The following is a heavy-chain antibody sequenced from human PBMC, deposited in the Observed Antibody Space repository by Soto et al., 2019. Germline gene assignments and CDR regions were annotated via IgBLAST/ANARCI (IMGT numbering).Heavy chain of an antibody. CDR2: IKQDGSEK. CDR1: GFTFSSYW. D-gene: IGHD6-13*01. V-gene: IGHV3-7*01. Sequence: GGSLRLYCAASGFTFSSYWMSWVRQAPGKGLEWVANIKQDGSEKYYVDSVKGRFTISRDNAKNSLYLQMNSLRAEDTAVYYCARRTIAAAGTRSGHFDYWGQGTLVTVSS. J-gene: IGHJ4*02. CDR3: ARRTIAAAGTRSGHFDY.